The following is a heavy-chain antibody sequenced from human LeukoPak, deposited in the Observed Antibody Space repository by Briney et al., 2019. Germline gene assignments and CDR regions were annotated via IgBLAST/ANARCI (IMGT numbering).Heavy chain of an antibody. CDR2: IKPDGSQN. V-gene: IGHV3-7*05. Sequence: GGSLRLSCAVSGFTFTYSWMSWVRPARGKGPEGVGNIKPDGSQNDYVDSVKGRYVISRDNAKNSLFLQMNSLTAEDTAVYYCAKIWGSGVRSLDSWGQGTLVTVSS. CDR3: AKIWGSGVRSLDS. D-gene: IGHD3-16*01. J-gene: IGHJ4*02. CDR1: GFTFTYSW.